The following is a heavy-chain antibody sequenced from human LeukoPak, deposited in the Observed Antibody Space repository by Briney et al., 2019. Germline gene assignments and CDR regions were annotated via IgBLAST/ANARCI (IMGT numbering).Heavy chain of an antibody. V-gene: IGHV4-30-4*01. CDR1: GGSISSGDYY. D-gene: IGHD3-10*01. CDR2: IYYSGST. J-gene: IGHJ4*02. Sequence: PSETLSLTCTVSGGSISSGDYYWSWIRQPPGKGLEWIGYIYYSGSTYYNPSLKSRVTISVDTSKNQFSLKLSSVTAADTAVYYCARGRVTMVRGVITPPWKYFDYWGQGTLVTVSS. CDR3: ARGRVTMVRGVITPPWKYFDY.